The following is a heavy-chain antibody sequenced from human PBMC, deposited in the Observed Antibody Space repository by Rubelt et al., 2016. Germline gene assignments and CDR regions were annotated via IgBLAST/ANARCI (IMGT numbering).Heavy chain of an antibody. V-gene: IGHV1-18*01. Sequence: QVQLVQSGAEVKKPGASVKVSCKASGYTFTSYGISWVRQAPGQGLEWMGWISAYNGNTNYAQKLQGRGTSTTDTSTSTAYMGLRSLRSDDTAVYYCARDRTWLVPGLDAFDIWGQGTTVTVSS. J-gene: IGHJ3*02. CDR2: ISAYNGNT. CDR3: ARDRTWLVPGLDAFDI. D-gene: IGHD6-19*01. CDR1: GYTFTSYG.